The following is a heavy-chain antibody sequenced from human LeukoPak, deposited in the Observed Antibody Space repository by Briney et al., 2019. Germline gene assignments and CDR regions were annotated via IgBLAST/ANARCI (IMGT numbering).Heavy chain of an antibody. CDR1: GGTFSSYA. CDR3: ARAYDFPDY. V-gene: IGHV1-46*01. D-gene: IGHD3-3*01. J-gene: IGHJ4*02. Sequence: ASVKVSCKASGGTFSSYAISWVRQAPGQGLEWMGIINPSGGSTSYAQKFQGRVTMTRDTSTSTVYMELSSLRSEDTAVYYCARAYDFPDYWGQGTLVTVSS. CDR2: INPSGGST.